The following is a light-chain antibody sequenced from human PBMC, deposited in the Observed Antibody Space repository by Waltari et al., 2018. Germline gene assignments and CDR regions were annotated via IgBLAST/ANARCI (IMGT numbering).Light chain of an antibody. CDR1: QGITNY. CDR3: QQFHTFT. J-gene: IGKJ3*01. CDR2: AAS. V-gene: IGKV1-9*01. Sequence: DIQLTQAPSFLSASVGDRVSIACRASQGITNYLAWYQQKPVKAPKLLIYAASTLQSGVPARFSGSGSGTDFTLTISSLQPEDFATYYCQQFHTFTFGPGTKVDIK.